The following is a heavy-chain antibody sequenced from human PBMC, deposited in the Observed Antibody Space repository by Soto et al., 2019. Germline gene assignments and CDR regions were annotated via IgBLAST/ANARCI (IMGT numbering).Heavy chain of an antibody. Sequence: PGESLTISCKASGYSFTSYWIGWVRQMPGKGLEWMGIIYPGDSEIRYSPSFQGQVTISADKSTSTAYLQWNSLKASDTAMYYCVSSDNGGWYMFDSWGQGIPVTVSS. CDR1: GYSFTSYW. D-gene: IGHD6-19*01. CDR2: IYPGDSEI. CDR3: VSSDNGGWYMFDS. J-gene: IGHJ4*02. V-gene: IGHV5-51*01.